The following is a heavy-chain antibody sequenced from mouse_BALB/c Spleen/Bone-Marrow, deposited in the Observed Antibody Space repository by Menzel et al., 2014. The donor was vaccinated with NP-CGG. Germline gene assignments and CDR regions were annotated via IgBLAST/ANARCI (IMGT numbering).Heavy chain of an antibody. CDR1: GFTFSDYY. D-gene: IGHD2-10*01. CDR3: ARQGAYSYFDY. Sequence: EVKLMESGGGLVQPGGSLKLSCATSGFTFSDYYMYWVRQTPEKRLEWVAYISNGGGSTYYPDTVKGRFTIPRDNAKNTLYLQMSRLKSEDTAMYYCARQGAYSYFDYWGQGTTLTVSS. CDR2: ISNGGGST. J-gene: IGHJ2*01. V-gene: IGHV5-12*02.